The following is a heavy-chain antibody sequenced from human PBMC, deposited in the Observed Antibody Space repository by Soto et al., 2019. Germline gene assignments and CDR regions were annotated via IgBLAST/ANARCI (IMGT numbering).Heavy chain of an antibody. Sequence: QVQLVQSGAEVKKPGSSLKVSCKVFGETLNSNPIGWVRQAPGQGLERVGGIVPLSDRTNYAQELQGRVTATADGSTITVYMELSNLKSDDTAVYYCARKSGRDCHSGGGCFSLDVWGQGSLITVSS. D-gene: IGHD2-15*01. CDR2: IVPLSDRT. V-gene: IGHV1-69*01. J-gene: IGHJ4*02. CDR1: GETLNSNP. CDR3: ARKSGRDCHSGGGCFSLDV.